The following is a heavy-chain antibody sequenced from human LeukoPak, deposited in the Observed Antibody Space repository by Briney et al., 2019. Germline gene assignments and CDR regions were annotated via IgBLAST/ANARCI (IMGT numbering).Heavy chain of an antibody. V-gene: IGHV4-34*01. CDR3: ARGIYGVYYFDY. Sequence: SETLSLTCAVYGGSLSGYYWSWIRQPPGKGLEWIGEINHSGATKYNPSLKSRLTIAVHTSKNQFSLRLSSVTAADTAMYYCARGIYGVYYFDYWGQGALVTVSS. D-gene: IGHD4-17*01. J-gene: IGHJ4*02. CDR2: INHSGAT. CDR1: GGSLSGYY.